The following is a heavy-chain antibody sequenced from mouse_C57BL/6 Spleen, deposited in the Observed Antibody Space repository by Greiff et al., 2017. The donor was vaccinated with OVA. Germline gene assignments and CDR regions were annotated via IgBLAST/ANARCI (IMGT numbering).Heavy chain of an antibody. V-gene: IGHV1-78*01. D-gene: IGHD1-1*01. CDR2: IYPRDGST. Sequence: VKLQESDAELVKPGASVKISCKVSGYTFTDHTIHWMKQRPEKGLEWIGYIYPRDGSTKYNEQFQGQATLTADKSSSTAYMQLNSLTSEDSAVYFCAREAITTVPNWYFDVWGTGTTVTVSS. J-gene: IGHJ1*03. CDR3: AREAITTVPNWYFDV. CDR1: GYTFTDHT.